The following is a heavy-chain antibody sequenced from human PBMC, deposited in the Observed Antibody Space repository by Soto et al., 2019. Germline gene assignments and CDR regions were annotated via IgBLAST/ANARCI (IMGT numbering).Heavy chain of an antibody. J-gene: IGHJ6*03. CDR1: GDSFSAFY. CDR2: INPNGGAT. D-gene: IGHD5-12*01. CDR3: ARESGGATATLDYYYFYMDV. V-gene: IGHV1-2*02. Sequence: QVQLVQSGAEVKKPGASVKVSCKTSGDSFSAFYLHWVRQAPGQGLEWLGWINPNGGATKYAQKCRGRVDMNRYTSIRTAYLELSSLRSDDTAIYYCARESGGATATLDYYYFYMDVWGKGTTVTVSS.